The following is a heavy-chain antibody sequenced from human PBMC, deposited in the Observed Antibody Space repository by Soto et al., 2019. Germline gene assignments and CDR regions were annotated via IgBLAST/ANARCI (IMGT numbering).Heavy chain of an antibody. CDR3: ARDSRDCSSTSCYPYYYYYGMVV. D-gene: IGHD2-2*01. CDR1: GGTFSSYA. Sequence: QVQLVQSGAEVKKPGSSVKVSYKASGGTFSSYAISWVRQAPGQGLEWMGGIIPIFGTANYAQKFQGRVTITADESTSTAYMELSSLRSEDTAVYYCARDSRDCSSTSCYPYYYYYGMVVWGQGTTVTVSS. V-gene: IGHV1-69*01. J-gene: IGHJ6*02. CDR2: IIPIFGTA.